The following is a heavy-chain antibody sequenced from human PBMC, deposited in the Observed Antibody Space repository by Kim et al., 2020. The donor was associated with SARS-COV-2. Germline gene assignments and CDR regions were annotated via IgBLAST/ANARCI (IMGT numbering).Heavy chain of an antibody. D-gene: IGHD6-13*01. Sequence: ASVKFSCKVSGYTLTELSMHWVRQAPGKGLEWMGGFDPEDGETIYAQKFQGRVTMTEDTSTDTAYMELSSLRSEDTAVYYCATSEYSSSWYSYYYYGMDVWGQGTTVTVSS. J-gene: IGHJ6*02. CDR3: ATSEYSSSWYSYYYYGMDV. CDR2: FDPEDGET. CDR1: GYTLTELS. V-gene: IGHV1-24*01.